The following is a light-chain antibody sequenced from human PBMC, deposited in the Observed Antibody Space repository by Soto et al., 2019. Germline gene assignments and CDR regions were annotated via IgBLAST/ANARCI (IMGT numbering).Light chain of an antibody. Sequence: EIVMTQSPATLSVSPGESATLSCRASQSISGNLAWYQQKPGLSPTLLIYHTSTTATRLHARFSGSRSGTEFSLTISSLHSEDSAIYYCQQYNNWPRTFGQGTKVDIK. J-gene: IGKJ1*01. CDR1: QSISGN. CDR3: QQYNNWPRT. CDR2: HTS. V-gene: IGKV3-15*01.